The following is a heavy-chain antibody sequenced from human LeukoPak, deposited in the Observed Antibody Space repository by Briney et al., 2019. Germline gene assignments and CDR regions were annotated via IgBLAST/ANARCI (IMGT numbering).Heavy chain of an antibody. J-gene: IGHJ4*02. CDR1: GDSVSHNFAA. V-gene: IGHV6-1*01. D-gene: IGHD3-22*01. CDR3: GRGVAADYYDNHGSSGGIDY. Sequence: SQTLSLTCAISGDSVSHNFAAWNWIRQSPSRGLEWLGRTYYRSKWLNDYAVSVRGRITITPDTSKNQFSLHLNSVTPEDTAVYYCGRGVAADYYDNHGSSGGIDYWGQGTLVTVSS. CDR2: TYYRSKWLN.